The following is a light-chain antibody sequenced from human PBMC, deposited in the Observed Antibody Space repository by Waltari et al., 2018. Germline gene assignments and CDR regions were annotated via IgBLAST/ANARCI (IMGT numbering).Light chain of an antibody. CDR2: DAS. CDR1: HSVGSH. Sequence: ENVLTQSPATLSLSTGERATLSCRASHSVGSHLDWYKKKPGQAPRFLIYDASNRATGIPSRFSGSGSETDFTLTISGVEPEDFAVYYCQQRSNWPGTFGPGTKVDIK. J-gene: IGKJ3*01. CDR3: QQRSNWPGT. V-gene: IGKV3-11*01.